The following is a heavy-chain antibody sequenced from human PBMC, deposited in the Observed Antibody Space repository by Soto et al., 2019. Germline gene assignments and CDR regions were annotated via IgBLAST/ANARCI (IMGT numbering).Heavy chain of an antibody. V-gene: IGHV3-48*01. J-gene: IGHJ3*02. D-gene: IGHD1-26*01. CDR1: GFMFSSYS. CDR3: ARPTRENAFDI. CDR2: IGCISGTI. Sequence: GGSLRLSCAASGFMFSSYSMNWVRQAPGKGLEWLSYIGCISGTIYYADSVKGRFTISRDNARNSLFLQMDSLRAEDTAVYYCARPTRENAFDIWGQGTMVTVSS.